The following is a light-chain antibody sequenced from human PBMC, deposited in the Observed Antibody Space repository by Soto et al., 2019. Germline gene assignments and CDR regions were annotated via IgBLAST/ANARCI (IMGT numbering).Light chain of an antibody. CDR1: QSVXSSY. J-gene: IGKJ1*01. Sequence: EIVLTQSPCTLSLSPGERATLSCMTSQSVXSSYRAWYKQNPGQAPRLLTDGSSSMATGIPDRLSGSGSGTDFTLTISRLEPEDFAVYYCQQYGSSPQTFGQGTKVDIK. CDR2: GSS. CDR3: QQYGSSPQT. V-gene: IGKV3-20*01.